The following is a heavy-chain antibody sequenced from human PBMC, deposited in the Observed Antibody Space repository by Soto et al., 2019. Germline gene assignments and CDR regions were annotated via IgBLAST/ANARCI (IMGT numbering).Heavy chain of an antibody. V-gene: IGHV3-23*01. D-gene: IGHD6-19*01. CDR1: GFTFSSYA. CDR3: AKDSYSSGRPNWFDP. J-gene: IGHJ5*02. Sequence: EVQLLESGGGLVQPGGSLRLSCAASGFTFSSYAMSWVRQAPGKGLEWVSAISGSGGSTYYADSVKGRFTISRDNSRNTLYLQMNSLRAEDTAVYYCAKDSYSSGRPNWFDPWGQGTLVTVSS. CDR2: ISGSGGST.